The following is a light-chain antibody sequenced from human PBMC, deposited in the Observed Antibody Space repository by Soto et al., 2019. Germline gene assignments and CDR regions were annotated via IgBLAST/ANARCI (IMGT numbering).Light chain of an antibody. CDR1: SSNIGSNT. CDR2: NND. Sequence: QSVLTQPPSASGTPGQRVTISCSGSSSNIGSNTVSWCQQLPGASPRLLMFNNDQRPSGVPDRFSGSNSGTSASLAISGLQSEDEADYYCAAWDDSLNGPLFGGGTKLTVL. CDR3: AAWDDSLNGPL. V-gene: IGLV1-44*01. J-gene: IGLJ2*01.